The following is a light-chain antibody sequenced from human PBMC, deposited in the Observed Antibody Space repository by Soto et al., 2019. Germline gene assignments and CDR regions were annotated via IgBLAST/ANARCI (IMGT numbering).Light chain of an antibody. V-gene: IGLV2-8*01. CDR3: SSYAGSKIFYV. J-gene: IGLJ1*01. Sequence: QSALSQPPSASGSPGQSVTISCAGTSSDIGIYDYVSWYQQHPGKAPKLIIYEVSKRPSGVPDRFSGSKSGNSASLTVSGLQAEDEAEYYCSSYAGSKIFYVFGTGTKLTVL. CDR2: EVS. CDR1: SSDIGIYDY.